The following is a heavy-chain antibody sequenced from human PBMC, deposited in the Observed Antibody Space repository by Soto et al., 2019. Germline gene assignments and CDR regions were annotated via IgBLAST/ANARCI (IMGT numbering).Heavy chain of an antibody. CDR2: ISGSGGST. D-gene: IGHD3-10*01. CDR3: AKDVAQPPRGHYYGRSLDSFDI. V-gene: IGHV3-23*01. J-gene: IGHJ3*02. Sequence: GGSLRLSCAASGFTFSSYAMSWVRQAPGKGLEWVSAISGSGGSTYYADSVKGRFTISRDNSKNTRYLQMNSLIAEDTAVYYCAKDVAQPPRGHYYGRSLDSFDIWGQGTMVTVSS. CDR1: GFTFSSYA.